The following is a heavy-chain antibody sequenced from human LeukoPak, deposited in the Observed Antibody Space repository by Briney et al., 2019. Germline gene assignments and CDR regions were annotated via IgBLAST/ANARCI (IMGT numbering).Heavy chain of an antibody. CDR1: GFSFREHW. V-gene: IGHV3-7*02. Sequence: GSLRLSCTVSGFSFREHWMSWVRQAPGKGLEWVGNIKEDGNEDYYVDSVEGRFVIFRDNAKNSLYLQMHSLRAEDTAVYYCTRGDRGYAESLYWGRGTLVTVSS. J-gene: IGHJ4*02. D-gene: IGHD5-12*01. CDR3: TRGDRGYAESLY. CDR2: IKEDGNED.